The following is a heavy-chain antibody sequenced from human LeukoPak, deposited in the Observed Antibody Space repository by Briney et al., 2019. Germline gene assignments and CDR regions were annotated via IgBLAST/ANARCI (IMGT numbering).Heavy chain of an antibody. J-gene: IGHJ3*02. V-gene: IGHV6-1*01. CDR1: GDSVSSNSAA. CDR2: TYYRSKWYN. D-gene: IGHD2-15*01. CDR3: AREGVVVVAGHDAFDI. Sequence: SQTLSLTCAISGDSVSSNSAAWNWIRQSPSRGLEWLGRTYYRSKWYNDYAVSVKSRITINPDTSKNQFSLQLNSVTPEDTAVYYCAREGVVVVAGHDAFDIWGQGTMVTVSS.